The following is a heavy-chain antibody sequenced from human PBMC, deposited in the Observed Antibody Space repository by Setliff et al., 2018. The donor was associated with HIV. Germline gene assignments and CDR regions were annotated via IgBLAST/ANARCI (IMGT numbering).Heavy chain of an antibody. D-gene: IGHD3-9*01. CDR2: INPTGAST. CDR1: GYTFTNYY. J-gene: IGHJ5*02. Sequence: ASVKVSCKASGYTFTNYYIHWVRQAPGQGLEWMGVINPTGASTNYAQKFQGRVTLTTDTSTNTAYMELSRLRSDDTAVYYCARAGVLRYPAAWFDPWGQGTLVTVSS. CDR3: ARAGVLRYPAAWFDP. V-gene: IGHV1-46*01.